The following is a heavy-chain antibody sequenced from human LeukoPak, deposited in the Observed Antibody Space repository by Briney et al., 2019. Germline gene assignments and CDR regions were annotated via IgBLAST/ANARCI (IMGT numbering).Heavy chain of an antibody. CDR2: ISSSGSTI. J-gene: IGHJ4*02. D-gene: IGHD2-21*02. CDR3: ARDDVVVTAIRSDY. Sequence: GGSLKLSCAASGFTFSDYYMSWIRQAPGKGLEWVSYISSSGSTIYYADYVKGRFTISRDNAKNSLYLQMNSLRAVDTAVYYCARDDVVVTAIRSDYWGQGTLVTVSS. CDR1: GFTFSDYY. V-gene: IGHV3-11*04.